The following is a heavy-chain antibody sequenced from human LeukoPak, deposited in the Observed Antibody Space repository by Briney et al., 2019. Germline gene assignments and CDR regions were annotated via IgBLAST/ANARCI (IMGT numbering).Heavy chain of an antibody. CDR1: GASVSTYY. CDR2: IHYSGNT. V-gene: IGHV4-59*08. Sequence: PSETLSLTCAVSGASVSTYYWSWIRQPPGKGLEWIAYIHYSGNTNYNPSFKSRVTISLDTSKKQFSLKLSSVTAADTAVYYCARRLNTGYGLDVWGQGTTVTVSS. D-gene: IGHD1-14*01. J-gene: IGHJ6*02. CDR3: ARRLNTGYGLDV.